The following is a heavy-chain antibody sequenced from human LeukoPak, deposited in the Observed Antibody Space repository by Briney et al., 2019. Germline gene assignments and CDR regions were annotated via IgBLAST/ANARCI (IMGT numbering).Heavy chain of an antibody. J-gene: IGHJ3*02. CDR3: ARVVGVAAAGTSAFDI. D-gene: IGHD6-13*01. CDR1: GGSFSGYY. Sequence: SETLSLTCAVYGGSFSGYYWSWIRQPPGKGLEWIGYIYYSGSTNYNPSLKSRVTISVDTSKNQFSLKLSSVTAADTAVYYCARVVGVAAAGTSAFDIWGQGTMVTVSS. V-gene: IGHV4-59*01. CDR2: IYYSGST.